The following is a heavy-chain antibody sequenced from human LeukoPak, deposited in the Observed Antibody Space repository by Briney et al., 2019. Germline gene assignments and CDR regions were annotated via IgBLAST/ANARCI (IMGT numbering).Heavy chain of an antibody. CDR2: ISSIINYI. V-gene: IGHV3-21*01. Sequence: GGSLRLSCAASRVTFNGYNMNWGRQAPGEGLECGSSISSIINYIYYADSVKGRFTISRDNGKNSLYLQMNSLRAEDTAVYYCARDHAREFSSSWYGIGAFDIWGQGTMVTVSA. D-gene: IGHD6-13*01. CDR1: RVTFNGYN. CDR3: ARDHAREFSSSWYGIGAFDI. J-gene: IGHJ3*02.